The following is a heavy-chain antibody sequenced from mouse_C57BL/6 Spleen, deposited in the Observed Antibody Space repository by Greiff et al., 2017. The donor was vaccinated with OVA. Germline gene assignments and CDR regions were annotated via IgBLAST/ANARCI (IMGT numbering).Heavy chain of an antibody. J-gene: IGHJ3*01. D-gene: IGHD2-5*01. Sequence: QVQLQQPGAELVKPGASVKMSCKASGYTFTSYWITWVKQRPGQGLEWIGDIYPGSGSTNYTEKFKSKATLTVDTSSRTASMPLSSLTSEDSAVYYCARHYSNPWFAYWGQGTLVTVSA. CDR3: ARHYSNPWFAY. V-gene: IGHV1-55*01. CDR2: IYPGSGST. CDR1: GYTFTSYW.